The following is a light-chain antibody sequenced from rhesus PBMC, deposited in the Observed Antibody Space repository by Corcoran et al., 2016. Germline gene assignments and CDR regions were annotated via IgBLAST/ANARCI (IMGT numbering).Light chain of an antibody. Sequence: EIVMTQSPATLSLSPGERATLSCRASQSVSSSLAWYQQKPGQAPRLLLYGASSRATGIPERFSGSGSVTEVTRTISRLEPEDFAVYYGQQYSNWPRTFGQGTKVEIK. CDR1: QSVSSS. J-gene: IGKJ1*01. CDR3: QQYSNWPRT. CDR2: GAS. V-gene: IGKV3-42*03.